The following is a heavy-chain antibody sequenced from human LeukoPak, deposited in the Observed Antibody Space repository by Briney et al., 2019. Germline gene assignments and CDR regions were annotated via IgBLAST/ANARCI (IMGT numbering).Heavy chain of an antibody. V-gene: IGHV4-59*08. Sequence: SETLSLTCTVSGGSISGYYWSWIRQPPGKGLEWIGYIYYSGSTNYNPSLKSRVTISVDTSKNQFSLKLSSVTAADTAVYYCARLTSSNSGSSFDYWGQGTLVTVSS. CDR3: ARLTSSNSGSSFDY. CDR1: GGSISGYY. J-gene: IGHJ4*02. D-gene: IGHD1-1*01. CDR2: IYYSGST.